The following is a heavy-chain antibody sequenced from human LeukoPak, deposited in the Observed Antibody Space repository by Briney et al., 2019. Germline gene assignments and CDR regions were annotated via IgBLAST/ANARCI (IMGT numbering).Heavy chain of an antibody. J-gene: IGHJ4*02. CDR1: GYTFTDYG. CDR3: ARDEIFGVGTHFDY. CDR2: ISVYNVNT. Sequence: ASVKVSCKTSGYTFTDYGISWVRQAPGQGLEWMGWISVYNVNTNYAQKFQGRVTMTTVYMELTSLTSDDTAVYFCARDEIFGVGTHFDYWGQGTLVIVSS. V-gene: IGHV1-18*01. D-gene: IGHD3-3*01.